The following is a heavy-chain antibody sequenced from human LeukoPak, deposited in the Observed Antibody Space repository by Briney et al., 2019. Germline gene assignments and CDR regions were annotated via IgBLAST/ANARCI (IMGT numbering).Heavy chain of an antibody. CDR3: ARLGCSGGSCYSAWFDP. V-gene: IGHV4-34*01. CDR2: INHSGST. J-gene: IGHJ5*02. CDR1: GGSFSGYY. D-gene: IGHD2-15*01. Sequence: SETLSLTCAVYGGSFSGYYWSWIRQPPGKGLEWIWEINHSGSTNYNPSLKSRFTISVDTSKNQFSLKLSSVTAADTAVYYCARLGCSGGSCYSAWFDPWGQGTLVTVSS.